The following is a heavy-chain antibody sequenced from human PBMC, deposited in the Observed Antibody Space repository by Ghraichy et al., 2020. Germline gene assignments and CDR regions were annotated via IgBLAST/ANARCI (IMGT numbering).Heavy chain of an antibody. D-gene: IGHD2-15*01. CDR2: IYYGGST. CDR1: GDSIITRDYY. Sequence: SETLSLTCTVSGDSIITRDYYWGWIRQPPGKGLEWIGSIYYGGSTHSNPSLKSRVTVSVDTSKYQFSLRLSFVTAADTALYFCARQRIRPLFAFWGQGTLVSVSS. J-gene: IGHJ4*02. CDR3: ARQRIRPLFAF. V-gene: IGHV4-39*01.